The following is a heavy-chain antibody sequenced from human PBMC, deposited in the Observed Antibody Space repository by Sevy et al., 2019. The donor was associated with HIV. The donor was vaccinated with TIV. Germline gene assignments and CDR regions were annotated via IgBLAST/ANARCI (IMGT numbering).Heavy chain of an antibody. Sequence: SETLSLTCAVYGGSFSGYYWCWIRQPPGKGLEWIGEINHSGSTNYNPSLKSRVTISVDTSKNQFSLKLSSVTAADTAVYYCARLGTTVTIWDMDVWGQRTTVTVSS. CDR2: INHSGST. V-gene: IGHV4-34*01. D-gene: IGHD4-4*01. CDR1: GGSFSGYY. J-gene: IGHJ6*02. CDR3: ARLGTTVTIWDMDV.